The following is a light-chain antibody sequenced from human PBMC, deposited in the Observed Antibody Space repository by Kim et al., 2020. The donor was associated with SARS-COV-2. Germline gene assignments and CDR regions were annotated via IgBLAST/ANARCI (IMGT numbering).Light chain of an antibody. Sequence: PGQTATITCGGNNIGSKSVHWYQQKPGQAPILVIYYGSDRPSGIPERFSGSNSGNTATLTITSVEAGDEADYYCQVRDSSSDHPWVFGGGTRLTVL. V-gene: IGLV3-21*04. CDR1: NIGSKS. J-gene: IGLJ3*02. CDR2: YGS. CDR3: QVRDSSSDHPWV.